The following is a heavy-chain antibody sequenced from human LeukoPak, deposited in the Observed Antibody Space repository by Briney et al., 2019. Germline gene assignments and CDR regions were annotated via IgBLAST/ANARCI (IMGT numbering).Heavy chain of an antibody. CDR3: ARGRYYMDY. V-gene: IGHV3-53*05. J-gene: IGHJ4*02. CDR2: FYVGGAT. Sequence: PGGSLRLSCAVSGFSVTNNYMSWVRQAPGKGLEWVSVFYVGGATYYADSVKGRFTISRDNSENTLYLQMNSLRGEDTAVYYCARGRYYMDYWGQGTLVTVSS. CDR1: GFSVTNNY.